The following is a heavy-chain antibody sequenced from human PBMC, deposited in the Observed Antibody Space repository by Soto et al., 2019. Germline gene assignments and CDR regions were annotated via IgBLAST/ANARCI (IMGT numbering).Heavy chain of an antibody. D-gene: IGHD3-3*01. J-gene: IGHJ6*02. Sequence: QVQLQESGPGLVKPSGTLSLTCAVSGGSISSSNWWNWVRQPPGKGLEWIGEIYHSGSTNYNPSLTSRVTISVDQSKNQYSLKLSSVTAADTAVYYCARDEPPYYDFWSGYTSSYGMDVWGQGTTVTVSS. CDR3: ARDEPPYYDFWSGYTSSYGMDV. CDR1: GGSISSSNW. V-gene: IGHV4-4*02. CDR2: IYHSGST.